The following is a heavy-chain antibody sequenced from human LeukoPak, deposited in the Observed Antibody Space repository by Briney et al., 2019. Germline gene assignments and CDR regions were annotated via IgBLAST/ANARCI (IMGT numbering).Heavy chain of an antibody. V-gene: IGHV4-38-2*02. CDR3: ARYVPVKTGPTRASFDY. J-gene: IGHJ4*02. D-gene: IGHD1-1*01. CDR1: GYSISSGYY. Sequence: PSETLSLTCTVSGYSISSGYYWGWIRQPPGKGLEWIGSIYHSGSTYYNPSLKSRVTISVDTSKNQFSLSLRSVTAADTAVYFCARYVPVKTGPTRASFDYWGQGILVSVSS. CDR2: IYHSGST.